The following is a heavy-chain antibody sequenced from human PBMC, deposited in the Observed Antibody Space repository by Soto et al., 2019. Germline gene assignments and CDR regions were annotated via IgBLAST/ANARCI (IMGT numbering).Heavy chain of an antibody. D-gene: IGHD2-21*01. CDR2: IWHDGSKK. CDR1: GFTFSYHG. J-gene: IGHJ4*02. V-gene: IGHV3-33*01. Sequence: PGRSLRLSWATSGFTFSYHGMHWVRQAPCKGLEWVAVIWHDGSKKYYADSVKGRFTISRDSSENTLYLQMNSLRAEDTAVYYCARASTINVGLWYCGKGPLVTVSS. CDR3: ARASTINVGLWY.